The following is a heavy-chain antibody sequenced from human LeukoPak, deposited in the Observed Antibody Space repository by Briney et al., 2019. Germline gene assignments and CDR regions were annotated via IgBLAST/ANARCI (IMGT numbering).Heavy chain of an antibody. V-gene: IGHV3-11*01. CDR1: GVRFSDYY. CDR2: ISSSGTFI. J-gene: IGHJ3*02. CDR3: ARGEYSSPAGAFDI. Sequence: GGSLRLSCAASGVRFSDYYMSWIRQAPGKGLEWLSYISSSGTFIYNADSVKGRFTISRDNAQNSLFLQMNSLRAEDTAVHYCARGEYSSPAGAFDIWGQGTMVTVSS. D-gene: IGHD6-19*01.